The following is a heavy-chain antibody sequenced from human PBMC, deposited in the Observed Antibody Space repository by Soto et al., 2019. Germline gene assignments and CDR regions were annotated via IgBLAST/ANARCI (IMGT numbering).Heavy chain of an antibody. CDR3: ARDLLELPYYYYGMDV. Sequence: ASVKVSCKASGYTFTSYDINWVRQATGQGLEWMGWMNPNSGNTGYAQKFQGRVTMTRNTSISTAYMELSSLRSEDTAVYYCARDLLELPYYYYGMDVWGQGTTVTVSS. CDR2: MNPNSGNT. D-gene: IGHD1-7*01. V-gene: IGHV1-8*01. CDR1: GYTFTSYD. J-gene: IGHJ6*02.